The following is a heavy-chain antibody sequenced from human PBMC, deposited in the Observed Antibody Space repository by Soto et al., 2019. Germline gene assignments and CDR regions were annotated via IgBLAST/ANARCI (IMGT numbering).Heavy chain of an antibody. CDR1: GGSISSSSYY. CDR2: IYYSGST. J-gene: IGHJ4*02. CDR3: ARRPVLFYFDY. V-gene: IGHV4-39*01. D-gene: IGHD2-8*01. Sequence: SETLSLTCTVSGGSISSSSYYWGWIRQPPGKGLEWIGSIYYSGSTYYNPSLKSRVTISVDTSKNQFSLKLSSVTAADTAVYYCARRPVLFYFDYWGQGTLVTVSS.